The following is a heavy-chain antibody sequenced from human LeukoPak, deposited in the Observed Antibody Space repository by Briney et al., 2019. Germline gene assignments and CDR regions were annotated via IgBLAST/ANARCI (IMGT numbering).Heavy chain of an antibody. V-gene: IGHV4-31*03. J-gene: IGHJ4*02. D-gene: IGHD2-2*01. Sequence: SETLSLTCTVSGGSLSSGGYYWSWLRQHPGTGLEWIGYIYYSGSTYYNPSLKSRVTISVDTSKNQFSLKLSSVTAADTAVYYCARGDIVVVPAAIYFDYGGQGTRVTVSS. CDR1: GGSLSSGGYY. CDR3: ARGDIVVVPAAIYFDY. CDR2: IYYSGST.